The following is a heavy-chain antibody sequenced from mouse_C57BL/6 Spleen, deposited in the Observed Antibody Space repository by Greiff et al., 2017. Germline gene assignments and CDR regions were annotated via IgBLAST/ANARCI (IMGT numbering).Heavy chain of an antibody. V-gene: IGHV3-6*01. CDR1: GYSITSGYY. J-gene: IGHJ3*01. D-gene: IGHD1-1*01. CDR3: AREGEGDFYGSSFAC. CDR2: ISYDGSN. Sequence: VQLQQSGPGLVKPSQSLSLTCSVTGYSITSGYYWNWIRQFPGNKLEWMGYISYDGSNNYNPSLKNRISITRDTSKNQVFLKLNSVTTEDTATYYCAREGEGDFYGSSFACWGQGTLVIVSA.